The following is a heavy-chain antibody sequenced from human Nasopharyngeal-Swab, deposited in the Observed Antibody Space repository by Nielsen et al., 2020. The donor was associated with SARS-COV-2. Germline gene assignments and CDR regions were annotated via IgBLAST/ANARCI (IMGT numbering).Heavy chain of an antibody. CDR1: GGSISSYY. CDR3: ARYKRVYDYVWGSFDY. CDR2: IYYSGST. Sequence: SETLSPTCTVSGGSISSYYWSWIRQPPGKGLEWIGYIYYSGSTNYNPSLKSRVTISVDTSKNQFSLKLSSVTAADTAVYYCARYKRVYDYVWGSFDYWGQGTLVTVSS. J-gene: IGHJ4*02. V-gene: IGHV4-59*13. D-gene: IGHD3-16*01.